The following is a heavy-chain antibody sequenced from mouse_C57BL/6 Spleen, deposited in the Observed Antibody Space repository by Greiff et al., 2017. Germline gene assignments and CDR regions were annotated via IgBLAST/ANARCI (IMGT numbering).Heavy chain of an antibody. J-gene: IGHJ1*01. Sequence: QVQLQQPGAELVKPGASVKVSCKASGYTFTSYWMHWVKQRPGQGLEWIGRIHPSDSDTNYNQKFKGKATLTVDKSSSTAYMQLSGLTSQDSAVYFSAIDYGSIDRYFDVSGAETTVTVSS. CDR2: IHPSDSDT. CDR3: AIDYGSIDRYFDV. V-gene: IGHV1-74*01. D-gene: IGHD1-1*01. CDR1: GYTFTSYW.